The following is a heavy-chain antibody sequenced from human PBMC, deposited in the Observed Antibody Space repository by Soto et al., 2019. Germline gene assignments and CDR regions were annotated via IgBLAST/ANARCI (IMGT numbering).Heavy chain of an antibody. CDR3: ARDTYLYYGSGSYLYYFDS. Sequence: QVQLQESGPGLVKPSETLSLTCTVSGGSISNYYWTWIRQPPGKGLEWIGYVYYTGTTNYNPSLKSRVTISVDTSKNQFSLQLSSVTAADTAVYYCARDTYLYYGSGSYLYYFDSWGQGTLVTVSS. CDR1: GGSISNYY. V-gene: IGHV4-59*01. D-gene: IGHD3-10*01. J-gene: IGHJ4*02. CDR2: VYYTGTT.